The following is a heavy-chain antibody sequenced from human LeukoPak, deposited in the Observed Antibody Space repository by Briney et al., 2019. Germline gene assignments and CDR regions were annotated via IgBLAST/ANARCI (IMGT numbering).Heavy chain of an antibody. D-gene: IGHD6-19*01. CDR2: IRYDGTSK. J-gene: IGHJ4*02. CDR3: AKDKSSSGENFDY. Sequence: GGSLRLSCAASGFTFSNYGMHWVRQAPGKGLEWVTFIRYDGTSKYYAESVKGRFTISRDNSRNIVSLQMNSLGIEDTAVYYCAKDKSSSGENFDYWGQGILVTVSS. CDR1: GFTFSNYG. V-gene: IGHV3-30*02.